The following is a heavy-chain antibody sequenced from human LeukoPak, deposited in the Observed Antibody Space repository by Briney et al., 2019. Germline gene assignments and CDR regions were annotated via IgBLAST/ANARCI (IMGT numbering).Heavy chain of an antibody. J-gene: IGHJ3*02. CDR2: INSYNNYI. D-gene: IGHD4-23*01. Sequence: GGSLRLSCAASGFTFSSYSMNWVRQAPGKGLEWVSSINSYNNYIYYADSLKGRFTISRDNAKNSLYLQMNSLRAEDTAVYYCVRERGGQGFDIWGQGAMVTVSS. V-gene: IGHV3-21*01. CDR1: GFTFSSYS. CDR3: VRERGGQGFDI.